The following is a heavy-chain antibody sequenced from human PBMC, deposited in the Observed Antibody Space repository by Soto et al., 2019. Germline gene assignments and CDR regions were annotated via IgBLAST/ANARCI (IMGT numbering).Heavy chain of an antibody. D-gene: IGHD3-22*01. CDR2: INPNSGGT. Sequence: ASVKVSCKASGYTFTGYYMHWVRQAPGQGLGWMGWINPNSGGTNYAQKFQGWVTMTRDTSISTAYMELSRLRSDDTAVYYCARFSYYDSSGPFDYWGQGTLVTVSS. CDR3: ARFSYYDSSGPFDY. CDR1: GYTFTGYY. V-gene: IGHV1-2*04. J-gene: IGHJ4*02.